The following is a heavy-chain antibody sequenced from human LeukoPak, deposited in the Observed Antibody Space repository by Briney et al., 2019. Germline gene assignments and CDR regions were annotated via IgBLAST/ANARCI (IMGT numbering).Heavy chain of an antibody. J-gene: IGHJ3*02. CDR3: ARGRDYGDYVGAFDI. D-gene: IGHD4-17*01. Sequence: PSGTLSLTCAVSGGSISSYYWSWIRQPPGKGLEWIGYIYYSESTNYNPSLKSRVTISGDTSKNQFSLKLSSVTAADTAVYYCARGRDYGDYVGAFDIWGQGTMLTVSS. V-gene: IGHV4-59*01. CDR2: IYYSEST. CDR1: GGSISSYY.